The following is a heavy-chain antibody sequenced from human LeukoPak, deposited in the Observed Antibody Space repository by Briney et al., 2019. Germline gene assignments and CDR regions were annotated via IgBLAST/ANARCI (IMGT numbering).Heavy chain of an antibody. CDR2: FDPEDGET. CDR1: GYTLTELS. CDR3: ARSYSDSSFYYYGMAV. D-gene: IGHD6-6*01. Sequence: GASVKVSCKVSGYTLTELSMHWVRQAPGKGLEWMGGFDPEDGETIYAQKFQGRVTMTRNTSISTAYMELSSLRSEDTAVYYCARSYSDSSFYYYGMAVWGQGTTVSVSS. V-gene: IGHV1-24*01. J-gene: IGHJ6*02.